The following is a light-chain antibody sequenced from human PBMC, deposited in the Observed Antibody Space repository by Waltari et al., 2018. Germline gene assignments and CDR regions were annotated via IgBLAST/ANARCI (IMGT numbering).Light chain of an antibody. Sequence: DIQMTQSPPSLSAFVGDRVVITCRASQTISDYLNWYQQKPGKAPKLLIYAASSLQTGVPLRFSGSGSGTDFTVTISGLQPEDIATYYCQQSYSTWTFGQGTKVELK. J-gene: IGKJ1*01. CDR1: QTISDY. V-gene: IGKV1-39*01. CDR3: QQSYSTWT. CDR2: AAS.